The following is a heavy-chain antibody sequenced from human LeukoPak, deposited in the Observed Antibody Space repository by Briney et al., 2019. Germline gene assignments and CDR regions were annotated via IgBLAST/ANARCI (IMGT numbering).Heavy chain of an antibody. CDR3: AKSSERYGDYGSIDY. CDR1: GFTFSSYA. J-gene: IGHJ4*02. D-gene: IGHD4-17*01. CDR2: ISGSGGST. Sequence: GGSLRLPCAASGFTFSSYAMGWVRQAPGKGLEWVSAISGSGGSTYYVDSAKGRFTISRDNSKNTLYLQMNSLRAEDTAVFYCAKSSERYGDYGSIDYWGQGTLVTVSS. V-gene: IGHV3-23*01.